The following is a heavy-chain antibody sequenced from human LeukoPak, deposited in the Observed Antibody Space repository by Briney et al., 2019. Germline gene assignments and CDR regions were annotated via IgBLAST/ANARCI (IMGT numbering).Heavy chain of an antibody. CDR2: INIDGSST. Sequence: GALRLSFSASGFTFSSYWMHWVRQAPGKGLVWVSRINIDGSSTSYADSVKGRFTISRDNAKNTLYLQMISLRAEDTGVYYCARVEQWLYGMDVWGQGTTVTVSS. D-gene: IGHD6-19*01. CDR3: ARVEQWLYGMDV. J-gene: IGHJ6*02. V-gene: IGHV3-74*01. CDR1: GFTFSSYW.